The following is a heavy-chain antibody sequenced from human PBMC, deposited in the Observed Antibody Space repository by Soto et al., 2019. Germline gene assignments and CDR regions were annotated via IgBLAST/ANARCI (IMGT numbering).Heavy chain of an antibody. CDR3: ARGGVAVTGCRGIDF. CDR2: ISGSSAAI. CDR1: GFTFSNYS. J-gene: IGHJ4*02. Sequence: EVHLVESGGGPGQPGGSLRLSCAASGFTFSNYSMNWVRQVPGKGLEWVSYISGSSAAIYYADSVEGRFTISRDNAQNSLFLQMNSLRDEDTAFYYCARGGVAVTGCRGIDFWGQGTLVTVSA. D-gene: IGHD2-21*02. V-gene: IGHV3-48*02.